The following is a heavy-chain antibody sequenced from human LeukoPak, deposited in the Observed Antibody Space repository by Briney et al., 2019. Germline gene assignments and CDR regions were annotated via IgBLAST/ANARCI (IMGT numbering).Heavy chain of an antibody. CDR3: ASCRDGYNEGILAFDI. CDR1: GYTFTGYY. CDR2: IIPIFGTA. V-gene: IGHV1-69*05. Sequence: GASVKVSCKASGYTFTGYYMHWVRQAPGQGLEWMGGIIPIFGTANYAQKFQGRVTITTDESTSTAYMELSSLRSEDTAVYYYASCRDGYNEGILAFDIWGQGTMVTVSS. D-gene: IGHD5-24*01. J-gene: IGHJ3*02.